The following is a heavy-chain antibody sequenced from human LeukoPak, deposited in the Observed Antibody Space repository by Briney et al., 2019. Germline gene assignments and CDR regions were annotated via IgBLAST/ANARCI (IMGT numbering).Heavy chain of an antibody. CDR2: INPNSGGT. J-gene: IGHJ6*03. Sequence: ASVKVSCKASGYTLTGYYMHWVRQAPGQGLEWMGWINPNSGGTNYAQKFQGRVTMTRDTSISTAYMELSRLRSDDTAVYYCARGRGGFYYYYMDVWGKGTTVTVSS. V-gene: IGHV1-2*02. CDR3: ARGRGGFYYYYMDV. CDR1: GYTLTGYY.